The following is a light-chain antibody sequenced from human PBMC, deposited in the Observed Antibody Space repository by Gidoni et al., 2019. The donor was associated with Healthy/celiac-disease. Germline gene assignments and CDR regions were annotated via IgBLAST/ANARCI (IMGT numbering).Light chain of an antibody. Sequence: EIVLTQSPGTLSLSPGERATLSCRARQSVSSSYLAWYQQKPGHAPRLLIYGASSRATGIPDRFSGSGSGTDFTLTLSSLEPEDFAVYYCQQYGCTFXXXTKLEIK. CDR2: GAS. J-gene: IGKJ2*01. V-gene: IGKV3-20*01. CDR1: QSVSSSY. CDR3: QQYGCT.